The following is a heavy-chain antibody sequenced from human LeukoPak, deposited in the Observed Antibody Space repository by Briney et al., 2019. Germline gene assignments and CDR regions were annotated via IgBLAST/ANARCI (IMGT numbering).Heavy chain of an antibody. Sequence: SETLSLTCTVSGGSISSGDYYWSWIRQPPGKGLEWIGYIYYSGSTYYNPSLKSRVTISVDTSNNQFTLKLSSVTAADTAVYYCARLVVIAATGYSSGWHNFDYWGQGTLVTVSS. CDR1: GGSISSGDYY. D-gene: IGHD6-19*01. CDR3: ARLVVIAATGYSSGWHNFDY. J-gene: IGHJ4*02. V-gene: IGHV4-30-4*01. CDR2: IYYSGST.